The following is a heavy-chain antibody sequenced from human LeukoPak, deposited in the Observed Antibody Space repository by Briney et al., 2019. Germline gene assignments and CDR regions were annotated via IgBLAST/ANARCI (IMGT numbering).Heavy chain of an antibody. D-gene: IGHD3-9*01. CDR3: ERDPTGSIDY. Sequence: GGSLRLSCGPSSYTLEPYWIQCLRQAPGKGLVWVSIIKGDGTTTSYADSVKGRFTISRDNAKNTLYLQMNSLRAEDTAVYYCERDPTGSIDYWGQGTLVTVSS. J-gene: IGHJ4*02. V-gene: IGHV3-74*01. CDR2: IKGDGTTT. CDR1: SYTLEPYW.